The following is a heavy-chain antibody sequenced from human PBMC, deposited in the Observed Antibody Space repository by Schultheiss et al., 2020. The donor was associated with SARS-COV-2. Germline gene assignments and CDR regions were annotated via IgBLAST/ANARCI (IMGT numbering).Heavy chain of an antibody. CDR1: GGSISSYY. Sequence: SQTLSLTCTVSGGSISSYYWGWIRQPPGKGLEWIGSIYHSGSTYYNPSLRSRLTISVDTSKNQFSLKLSSVTAADTAVYYCARVPDNWNYVYAFDIWGQGTMVTVSS. J-gene: IGHJ3*02. CDR3: ARVPDNWNYVYAFDI. V-gene: IGHV4-39*07. D-gene: IGHD1-7*01. CDR2: IYHSGST.